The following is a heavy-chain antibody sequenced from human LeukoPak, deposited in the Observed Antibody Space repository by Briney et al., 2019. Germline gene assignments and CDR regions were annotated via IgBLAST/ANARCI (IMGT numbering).Heavy chain of an antibody. CDR3: TRRLDE. CDR2: ISQDGSEK. D-gene: IGHD3-16*01. J-gene: IGHJ4*02. CDR1: TFIFSRYA. Sequence: GGSLRLSCAASTFIFSRYAMHWVRQAPGKGLEWVANISQDGSEKNCLDSVKGRFTISRDNAQNSLYLQMNGLRVEDTAVYYCTRRLDEWGQGTLVTVSS. V-gene: IGHV3-7*01.